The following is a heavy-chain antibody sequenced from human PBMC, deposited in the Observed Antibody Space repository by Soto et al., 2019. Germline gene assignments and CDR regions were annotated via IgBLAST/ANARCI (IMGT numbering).Heavy chain of an antibody. J-gene: IGHJ6*02. V-gene: IGHV3-21*04. CDR3: AKVTKRAAAGRYEYYKYGMDV. Sequence: GGSLRLSCISSGFTFRTYTMNWVRQAPGKGLEWVSGIRGFSPYTFYAESVRGRFAISRDNAKNSLYLQMNSLRAEDTAVYYCAKVTKRAAAGRYEYYKYGMDVWGQGTTVTVSS. D-gene: IGHD6-13*01. CDR1: GFTFRTYT. CDR2: IRGFSPYT.